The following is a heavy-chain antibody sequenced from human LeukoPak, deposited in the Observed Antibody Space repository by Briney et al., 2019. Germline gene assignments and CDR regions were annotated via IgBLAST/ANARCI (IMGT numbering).Heavy chain of an antibody. J-gene: IGHJ5*02. V-gene: IGHV3-30*18. CDR2: ISYDGSNK. Sequence: GGSLRLSCAASGFTFSSYGMHWVRQAPGKGLEWVAVISYDGSNKYYADSVKGRFTISRDNSKNTLYLQMNSLRAEDTAVYYCAKEPYGDEGDWFDPWGQGTLVTVSS. D-gene: IGHD3-10*01. CDR3: AKEPYGDEGDWFDP. CDR1: GFTFSSYG.